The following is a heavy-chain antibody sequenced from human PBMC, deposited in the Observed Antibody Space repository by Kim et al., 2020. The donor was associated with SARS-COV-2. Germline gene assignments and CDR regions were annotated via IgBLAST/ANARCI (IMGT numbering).Heavy chain of an antibody. CDR2: ISGSGGST. V-gene: IGHV3-23*01. J-gene: IGHJ4*02. D-gene: IGHD3-22*01. CDR3: ATTPPTWIVVVISTFDY. CDR1: GFTFSSYA. Sequence: GGSLRLSCAASGFTFSSYAMSWVRQAPGKGLEWVSAISGSGGSTYYADSVKGRFTISRDNSKNMLYLQMNSLRAEDTAVYYCATTPPTWIVVVISTFDYWGQGTLVTVSS.